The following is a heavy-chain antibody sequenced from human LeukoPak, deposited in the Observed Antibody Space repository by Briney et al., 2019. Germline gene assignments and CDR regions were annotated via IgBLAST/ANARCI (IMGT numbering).Heavy chain of an antibody. J-gene: IGHJ4*02. CDR1: GDSISSYS. Sequence: SETLSLTCTVSGDSISSYSWSWIRQPPGKGLEWIGDIYNSGNTNYNPSLKSRVTMSVSTSKNQFSLSLSPVTAADTAVYYCARQTRYNYGPAFDFWGQGALVTVSS. CDR3: ARQTRYNYGPAFDF. CDR2: IYNSGNT. V-gene: IGHV4-59*08. D-gene: IGHD5-18*01.